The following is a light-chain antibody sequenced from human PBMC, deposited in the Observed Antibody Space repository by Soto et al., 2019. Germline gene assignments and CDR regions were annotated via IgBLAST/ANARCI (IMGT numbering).Light chain of an antibody. CDR2: EVN. Sequence: QSVLTQPPSASGSPGQSVAISCTGTSSDVGGYSYVSWYQKHPGKAPKPMIYEVNKRPSGVPDRFSGPKSGNTASLTVSGLQAEDEADYYCSSYAGSSNVFATGTKVTAL. V-gene: IGLV2-8*01. CDR1: SSDVGGYSY. CDR3: SSYAGSSNV. J-gene: IGLJ1*01.